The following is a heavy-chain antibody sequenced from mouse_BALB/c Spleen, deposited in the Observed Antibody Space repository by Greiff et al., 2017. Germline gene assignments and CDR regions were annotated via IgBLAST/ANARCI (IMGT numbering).Heavy chain of an antibody. D-gene: IGHD2-13*01. CDR2: IRNKANGYTT. CDR3: ARDKGDSY. Sequence: DVHLVESGGGLVQPGGSLRLSCATSGFTFTDYYMSWVRQPPGKALEWLGFIRNKANGYTTEYSASVKGRFTISRDNSQSILYLQMNTLRAEDSATYYCARDKGDSYWGQGTLVTVSA. CDR1: GFTFTDYY. V-gene: IGHV7-3*02. J-gene: IGHJ3*01.